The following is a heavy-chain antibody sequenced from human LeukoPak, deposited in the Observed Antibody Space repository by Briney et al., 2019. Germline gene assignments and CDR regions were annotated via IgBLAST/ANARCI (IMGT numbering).Heavy chain of an antibody. J-gene: IGHJ6*02. CDR2: ISSNGGST. CDR3: ARDLGYDFWSGYYRYYYYGMDV. Sequence: GGSLRLSCSASGFTFSSYAMHWVRQAPGKGLEYVSAISSNGGSTYYADSVKGRFTISRDNSKNTLYLQMSSLRAEDTAVYYCARDLGYDFWSGYYRYYYYGMDVWGQGTTVTVSS. CDR1: GFTFSSYA. D-gene: IGHD3-3*01. V-gene: IGHV3-64D*06.